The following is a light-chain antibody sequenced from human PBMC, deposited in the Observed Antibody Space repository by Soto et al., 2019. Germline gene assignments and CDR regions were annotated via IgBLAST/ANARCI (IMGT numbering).Light chain of an antibody. CDR1: SSDVGGYKY. CDR2: EVI. Sequence: QSALTQPPSASGSPGQSVTISCTGTSSDVGGYKYVACYQQHPGKAPKLMIYEVIKWPTGVPDRFSGSKSGNTASLTVSGLQAEDEADYYCSSYAGSNNPPYVFGTGTKLTVL. CDR3: SSYAGSNNPPYV. V-gene: IGLV2-8*01. J-gene: IGLJ1*01.